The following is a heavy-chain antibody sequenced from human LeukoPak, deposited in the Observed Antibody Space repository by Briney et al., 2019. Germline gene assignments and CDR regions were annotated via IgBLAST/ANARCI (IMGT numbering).Heavy chain of an antibody. CDR1: GYTFTGYY. D-gene: IGHD2-2*01. V-gene: IGHV1-46*01. CDR2: INPSGGST. CDR3: ATDRSTREKLLGY. Sequence: ASVKVSCKASGYTFTGYYMHWVRQAPGQGLEWMGWINPSGGSTSYAQKFQGRVTMTRDTSTSTVYMELSSLRSEDTAVYYCATDRSTREKLLGYWGQGTLVTVSS. J-gene: IGHJ4*02.